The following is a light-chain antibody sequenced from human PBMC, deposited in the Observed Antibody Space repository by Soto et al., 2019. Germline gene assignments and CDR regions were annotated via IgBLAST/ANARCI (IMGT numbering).Light chain of an antibody. CDR1: QSVSNF. Sequence: EIVLTQSPATLSLSPGERATLSCRASQSVSNFLAWYQHKPGQAPRLLIHGASKRATDIPARFSGSGSGTDFTLTISGLEPEDFAVYYCQHYDASQWTFGQGTKVQ. J-gene: IGKJ1*01. CDR3: QHYDASQWT. V-gene: IGKV3-11*01. CDR2: GAS.